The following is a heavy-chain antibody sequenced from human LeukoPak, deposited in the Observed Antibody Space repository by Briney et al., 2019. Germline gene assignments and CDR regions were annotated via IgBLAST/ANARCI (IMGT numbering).Heavy chain of an antibody. J-gene: IGHJ3*02. D-gene: IGHD1-26*01. V-gene: IGHV3-48*01. CDR3: ARGGSYLSAFDI. Sequence: GGSLRLSCAASGFTFSSYSMNWVRPAPGKGLEWISYITSRSTTIYYADSVKGRFTISRDNAKNSLYLQMNSLRAEDKAVYYCARGGSYLSAFDIWGQGTMVTVSS. CDR2: ITSRSTTI. CDR1: GFTFSSYS.